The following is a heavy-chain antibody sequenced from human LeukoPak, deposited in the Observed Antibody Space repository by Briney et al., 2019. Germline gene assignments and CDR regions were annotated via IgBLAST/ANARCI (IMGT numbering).Heavy chain of an antibody. J-gene: IGHJ4*02. CDR1: GSTFSNFA. CDR2: ITGGSGAK. V-gene: IGHV3-23*01. CDR3: VKDTPLTGYTSGWSSNSFDY. D-gene: IGHD6-19*01. Sequence: GGSLRLSCEASGSTFSNFAMSWVRQAPGKGLEWVSTITGGSGAKYYADSVKGRFTISRDNSKDTLYLQMNSLRADDTAVYFCVKDTPLTGYTSGWSSNSFDYWGQGILVAVSS.